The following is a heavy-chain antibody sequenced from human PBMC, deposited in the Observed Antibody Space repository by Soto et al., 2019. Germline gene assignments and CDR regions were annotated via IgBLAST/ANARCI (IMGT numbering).Heavy chain of an antibody. CDR2: ISADSGHT. V-gene: IGHV1-18*04. CDR1: GYTFANYD. J-gene: IGHJ4*02. CDR3: ARHHCSTTDSYTAVDF. D-gene: IGHD2-2*01. Sequence: QVQRVQSGAEVKTPGASVQVSCKASGYTFANYDVSWVRQAPGQGLEWMGWISADSGHTSNAQKFQGRVTLTTDTSTNTASMELRSLRSDDTAVYYCARHHCSTTDSYTAVDFWGQGTLVTVSS.